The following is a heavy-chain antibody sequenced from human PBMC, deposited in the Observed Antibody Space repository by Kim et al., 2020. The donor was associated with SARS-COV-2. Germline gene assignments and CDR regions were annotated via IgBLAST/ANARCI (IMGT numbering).Heavy chain of an antibody. CDR1: GFRVKDNY. CDR2: MYNGGQT. V-gene: IGHV3-53*01. CDR3: ARDPGHGFDY. D-gene: IGHD2-8*01. Sequence: GGSLRLSCEASGFRVKDNYMNWVRQAPGKGLEWVSVMYNGGQTYYADSVKGRFSLSRDNSKNTLYLQLNSLRAEDTAVYFCARDPGHGFDYWGRGTLVTVSS. J-gene: IGHJ4*02.